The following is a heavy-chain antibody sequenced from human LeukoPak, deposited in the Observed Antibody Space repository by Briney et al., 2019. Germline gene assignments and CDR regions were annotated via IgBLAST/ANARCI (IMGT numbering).Heavy chain of an antibody. J-gene: IGHJ4*02. CDR3: ARAEVGVLADY. CDR1: GFTFSSYE. D-gene: IGHD3-10*01. Sequence: GGSLRLSCAASGFTFSSYEMNWVRQAPGKGLEWVSYISSSGSTIYYADSVKGRFTISRDNAKNSLYLQMNSLRAEDTAVYYCARAEVGVLADYWGQGTLVTVSS. CDR2: ISSSGSTI. V-gene: IGHV3-48*03.